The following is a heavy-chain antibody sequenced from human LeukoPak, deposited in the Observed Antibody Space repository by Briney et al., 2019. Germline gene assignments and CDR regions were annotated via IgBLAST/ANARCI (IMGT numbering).Heavy chain of an antibody. CDR1: GFTFSDYY. V-gene: IGHV3-11*04. J-gene: IGHJ3*02. CDR3: AKDLDIVVVPAGFDI. Sequence: GGSLRLSCAASGFTFSDYYMSWIRQAPGKGLEWVSYISSSGSTIYYADSVKGRFTISRDNAKNSLYLQMNSLRAEDTAVYYCAKDLDIVVVPAGFDIWGQGTMVTVSS. D-gene: IGHD2-2*01. CDR2: ISSSGSTI.